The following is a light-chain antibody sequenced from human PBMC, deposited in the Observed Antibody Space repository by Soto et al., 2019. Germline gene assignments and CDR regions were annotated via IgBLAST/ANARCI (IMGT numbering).Light chain of an antibody. CDR2: EVS. Sequence: QSALTQPASVSGSPGQSITISCTGTSSDVGSYNFVSWYQQHPGKAPKLMIYEVSKRPSGVSNRFSGSKSGNTASPTISGLQAEDEADYYCCSYAGSHWVFGGGTKVTVL. V-gene: IGLV2-23*02. CDR3: CSYAGSHWV. CDR1: SSDVGSYNF. J-gene: IGLJ3*02.